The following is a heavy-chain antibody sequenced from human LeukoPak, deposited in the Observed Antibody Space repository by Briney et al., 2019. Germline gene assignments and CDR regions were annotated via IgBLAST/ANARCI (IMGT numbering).Heavy chain of an antibody. Sequence: ASVKVSCKASGYTFTNHAINWVRQAPGQGLEYMGWIDTNTGNPNYAQAFTGRIVFSLDTSVSTAYLEIRSLKAEDSAVYFCARRSMVQHMDVWGKGTTVIVSS. CDR2: IDTNTGNP. J-gene: IGHJ6*03. CDR3: ARRSMVQHMDV. D-gene: IGHD3-10*01. V-gene: IGHV7-4-1*02. CDR1: GYTFTNHA.